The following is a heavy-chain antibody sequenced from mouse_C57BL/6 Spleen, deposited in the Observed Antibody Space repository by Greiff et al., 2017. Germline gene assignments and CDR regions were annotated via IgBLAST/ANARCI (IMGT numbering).Heavy chain of an antibody. V-gene: IGHV5-17*01. J-gene: IGHJ4*01. CDR3: ARRGQRGYAMDY. CDR2: ISSGSSTI. D-gene: IGHD3-3*01. CDR1: GFTFSDYG. Sequence: EVNVVESGGGLVKPGGSLKLSCAASGFTFSDYGMHWVRQAPEKGLEWVAYISSGSSTIYYADTVKGRFTISRDNAKNTLFLQMASLRSEDTAMYYFARRGQRGYAMDYWGQGTSVTVSS.